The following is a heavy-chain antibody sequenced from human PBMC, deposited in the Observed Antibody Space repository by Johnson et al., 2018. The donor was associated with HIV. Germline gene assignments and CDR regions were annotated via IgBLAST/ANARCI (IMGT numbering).Heavy chain of an antibody. CDR3: ANLGDYSGNNGFDI. V-gene: IGHV3-30*02. D-gene: IGHD4-23*01. J-gene: IGHJ3*02. CDR2: IRYDGSNK. CDR1: GFTLSIYG. Sequence: QVQLVESGGGVVQPGGSLRLSCAASGFTLSIYGMHWVRQAPGKGLEWVTFIRYDGSNKYYAESVKGRFTISRDNSKNAMYLQMNSLRTEETAVYYCANLGDYSGNNGFDIWGQGTMVTVSS.